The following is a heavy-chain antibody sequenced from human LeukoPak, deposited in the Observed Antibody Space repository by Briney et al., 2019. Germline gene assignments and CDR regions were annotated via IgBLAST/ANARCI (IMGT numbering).Heavy chain of an antibody. CDR3: ARHHHIAAAGLKFDY. CDR1: GGSISSYY. J-gene: IGHJ4*02. D-gene: IGHD6-13*01. V-gene: IGHV4-59*08. Sequence: SETPSLSCTVSGGSISSYYWSWIPQPPGKGLEWIGYIYYSGSTNYNPSLKSRVTISVDTSKNQFSLKLSSVTAPHTAVYYCARHHHIAAAGLKFDYWGQGTLVTVSS. CDR2: IYYSGST.